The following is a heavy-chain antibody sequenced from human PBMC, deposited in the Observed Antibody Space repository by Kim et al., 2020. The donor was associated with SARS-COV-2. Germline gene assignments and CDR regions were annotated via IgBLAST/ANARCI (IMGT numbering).Heavy chain of an antibody. Sequence: SGNTNYSPSLKSRVTMSRDTSRNQFSLKLRSVTAADTAVYYCARMYDYAPYWGQGALVTVSS. J-gene: IGHJ4*02. CDR3: ARMYDYAPY. D-gene: IGHD2-2*01. CDR2: SGNT. V-gene: IGHV4-59*01.